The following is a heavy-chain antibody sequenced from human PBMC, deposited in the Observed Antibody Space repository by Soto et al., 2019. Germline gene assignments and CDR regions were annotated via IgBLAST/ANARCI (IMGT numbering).Heavy chain of an antibody. J-gene: IGHJ5*02. Sequence: SETLSLTCTVSGGSISSYYWSWVRQPAGKGLEWIGRIYTSGSTNYNPSLKSRVTMSVDTSKNQFSLKLSSVTSADTAVYYCARAKIAVAGKDWFDPWGQGTLVTVSS. V-gene: IGHV4-4*07. CDR3: ARAKIAVAGKDWFDP. D-gene: IGHD6-19*01. CDR2: IYTSGST. CDR1: GGSISSYY.